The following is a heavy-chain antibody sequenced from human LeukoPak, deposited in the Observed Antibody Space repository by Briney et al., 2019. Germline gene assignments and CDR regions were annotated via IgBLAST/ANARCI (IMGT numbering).Heavy chain of an antibody. V-gene: IGHV3-11*01. CDR3: ATDTYDYVSGSP. CDR1: GFTFSDDY. CDR2: ISSDSRII. Sequence: GGSLRLSCAASGFTFSDDYMSCIRQAPGKGLEWLSQISSDSRIIYYADSVKGRFTISRDNARQSLYLQMNSLRADDTAVYYCATDTYDYVSGSPWGQGTLVTVSS. D-gene: IGHD3-16*01. J-gene: IGHJ5*02.